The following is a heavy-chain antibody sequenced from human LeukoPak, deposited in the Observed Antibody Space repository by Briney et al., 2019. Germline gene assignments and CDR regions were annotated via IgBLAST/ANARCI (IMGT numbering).Heavy chain of an antibody. CDR1: GGSISSYY. V-gene: IGHV4-59*12. D-gene: IGHD4-17*01. J-gene: IGHJ5*02. Sequence: PSETLSLTCTVSGGSISSYYWSWIRQPPGKGLEWIGYIYYSGSTNYNPSLKSRVTISVDTSKNQFSLKLSSVTAADTAVYYCAREFLLNSLGTTVTINWFDPWGQGTLVTVSS. CDR3: AREFLLNSLGTTVTINWFDP. CDR2: IYYSGST.